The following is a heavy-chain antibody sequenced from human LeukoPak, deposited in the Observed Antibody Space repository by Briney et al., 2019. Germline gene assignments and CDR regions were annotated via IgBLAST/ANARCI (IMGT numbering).Heavy chain of an antibody. J-gene: IGHJ4*02. Sequence: ASVKVSCKASGYTFTSYAMHWVRQAPGQRLEWMGWINAGNGNTKYSQKFQGRVTMTTDTSTSTAYMELRSLRSDDTAVYYCARDLTRVLLWFGEFGYWGQGTLVTVSS. V-gene: IGHV1-3*01. CDR3: ARDLTRVLLWFGEFGY. D-gene: IGHD3-10*01. CDR2: INAGNGNT. CDR1: GYTFTSYA.